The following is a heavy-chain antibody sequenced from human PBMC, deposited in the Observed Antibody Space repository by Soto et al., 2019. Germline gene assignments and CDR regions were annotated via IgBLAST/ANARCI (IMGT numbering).Heavy chain of an antibody. CDR3: ATSTMVRGVIMGWFDP. CDR1: GYTFTSYG. D-gene: IGHD3-10*01. J-gene: IGHJ5*02. V-gene: IGHV1-18*01. Sequence: QVQLVQSGAEVKKPGASVKVSCKASGYTFTSYGISWVRQAPGQGLEWMGWISAYNGNTNYAQKLQGRVTMTTDTSTSTAYMERRSLRSDDTAVYYCATSTMVRGVIMGWFDPWGQGTLVTVSS. CDR2: ISAYNGNT.